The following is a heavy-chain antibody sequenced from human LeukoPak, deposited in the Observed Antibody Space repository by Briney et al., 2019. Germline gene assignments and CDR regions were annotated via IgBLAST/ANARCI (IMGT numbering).Heavy chain of an antibody. CDR3: ASRYSGGYSEFDY. CDR2: MYYSGSP. CDR1: CPSIRFHC. J-gene: IGHJ4*02. V-gene: IGHV4-59*08. Sequence: KRSATLSLTRPLSCPSIRFHCWSSPRQPPGNGHELVRDMYYSGSPTYNTSLKTRVTISVDTSKNQFSLKLTSVTAADTAVYYCASRYSGGYSEFDYWGEGTLVTVSA. D-gene: IGHD1-26*01.